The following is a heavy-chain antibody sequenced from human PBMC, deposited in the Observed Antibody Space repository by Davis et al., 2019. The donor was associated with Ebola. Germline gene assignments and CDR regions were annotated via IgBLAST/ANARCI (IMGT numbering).Heavy chain of an antibody. V-gene: IGHV5-51*01. CDR1: GYSFTTHW. Sequence: GESLKISCKGSGYSFTTHWIAWVRQTPGKGLEWMGIIYAGDSDSRYSPSFEGPVTISVDRSITTAYLQWRSLRASDTAMYSCARRTRGVDDYWGQGTLVSVSS. D-gene: IGHD3-10*01. J-gene: IGHJ4*02. CDR2: IYAGDSDS. CDR3: ARRTRGVDDY.